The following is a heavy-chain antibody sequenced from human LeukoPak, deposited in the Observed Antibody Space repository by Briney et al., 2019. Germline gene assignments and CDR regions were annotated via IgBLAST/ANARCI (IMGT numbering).Heavy chain of an antibody. CDR3: ARGVNPSGGRCF. CDR1: GFTFSRYW. Sequence: GGSLRLSCAASGFTFSRYWMSWVSQAPGKGLEWVAEIKQDGSEKYYVDSVKGRFTISSDNAKNSLYLQMNSLRPEDTAVYYCARGVNPSGGRCFWGQGTLVTVSS. D-gene: IGHD6-19*01. J-gene: IGHJ4*02. CDR2: IKQDGSEK. V-gene: IGHV3-7*01.